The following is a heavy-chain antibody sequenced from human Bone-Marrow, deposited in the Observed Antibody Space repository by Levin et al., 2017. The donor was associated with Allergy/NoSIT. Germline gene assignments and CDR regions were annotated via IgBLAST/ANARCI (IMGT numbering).Heavy chain of an antibody. CDR3: ARHDYHYFGMDV. D-gene: IGHD4/OR15-4a*01. CDR2: IYVGGGT. CDR1: GFTITSNH. J-gene: IGHJ6*02. V-gene: IGHV3-66*04. Sequence: GGSLRLSCAASGFTITSNHMSWVRQAPGKGLEWVSVIYVGGGTYYADSVKGRFTISRDSSRNILYLQVNSLRAEDTAVYYCARHDYHYFGMDVWGQGTPVTVSS.